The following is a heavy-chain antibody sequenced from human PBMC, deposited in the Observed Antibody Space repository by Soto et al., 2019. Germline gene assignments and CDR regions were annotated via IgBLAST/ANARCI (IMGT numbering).Heavy chain of an antibody. J-gene: IGHJ5*02. Sequence: ASVKVSCKASGGTFSTYAINWVRQAPGQGLEWMGGIIPIFGTGNFAQKFQGRVTITADESTSTVYMELSSLRFEDTAVYYCARGTLSGGTWGQGPLVTVSS. CDR2: IIPIFGTG. D-gene: IGHD3-10*01. V-gene: IGHV1-69*13. CDR1: GGTFSTYA. CDR3: ARGTLSGGT.